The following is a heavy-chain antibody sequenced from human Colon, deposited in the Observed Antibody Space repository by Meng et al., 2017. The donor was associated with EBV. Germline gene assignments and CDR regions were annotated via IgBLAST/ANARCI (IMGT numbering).Heavy chain of an antibody. V-gene: IGHV4-34*02. J-gene: IGHJ5*02. CDR1: GGSFSGYY. CDR2: INHSGST. D-gene: IGHD3-10*01. Sequence: QAQLIELGSGLLKPSENLSLTGAVYGGSFSGYYWTWIRQPPGKGLEWIGEINHSGSTNYNPSLKSRVTISVDTSKNQFSLKLSSVTAADTAVYYCARGLAWFRELLSINWFDPWGQGTLVTVSS. CDR3: ARGLAWFRELLSINWFDP.